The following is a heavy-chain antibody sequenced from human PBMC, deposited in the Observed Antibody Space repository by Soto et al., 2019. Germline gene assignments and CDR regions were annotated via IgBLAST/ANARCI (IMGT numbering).Heavy chain of an antibody. V-gene: IGHV3-15*07. CDR2: KSKTDGGTT. J-gene: IGHJ4*01. CDR1: FVTFGSAF. Sequence: GSLSLSCAASFVTFGSAFMNWVRPAPGKGLEWVGRKSKTDGGTTDFAAPVKGRFAISRDDSKDMVYLQMNSLKTEDTAVYYCNTDSLLTMILVRLDFRGHGTLVTVSS. D-gene: IGHD3-22*01. CDR3: NTDSLLTMILVRLDF.